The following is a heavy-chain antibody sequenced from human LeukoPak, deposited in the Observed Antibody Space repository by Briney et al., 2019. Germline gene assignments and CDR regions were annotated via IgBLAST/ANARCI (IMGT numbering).Heavy chain of an antibody. V-gene: IGHV4-34*01. CDR3: ARGGVGASRDYDY. J-gene: IGHJ4*02. Sequence: SETLSLTCAVYGGSFSGYYWSWIRQPPGKGLEWIGEIIHSGGTNYNPSLKSRVTISVDTSKNQFSLKLSSVTAADTAVYYCARGGVGASRDYDYWGQGTLVTVSS. CDR2: IIHSGGT. D-gene: IGHD1-26*01. CDR1: GGSFSGYY.